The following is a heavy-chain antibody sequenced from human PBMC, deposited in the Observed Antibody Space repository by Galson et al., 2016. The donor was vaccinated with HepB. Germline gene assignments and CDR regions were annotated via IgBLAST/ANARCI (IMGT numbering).Heavy chain of an antibody. Sequence: SLRLSCAASGFTLRVYWMSWVRQAPGKSLERVATIKVDGNEKYYVDSVKGRFTISGDNAKNSMYLQMNSLRAEDTAVYYCARDLSVWLRGIDSWGQGTLVTVSP. CDR3: ARDLSVWLRGIDS. D-gene: IGHD6-19*01. CDR2: IKVDGNEK. V-gene: IGHV3-7*03. J-gene: IGHJ4*02. CDR1: GFTLRVYW.